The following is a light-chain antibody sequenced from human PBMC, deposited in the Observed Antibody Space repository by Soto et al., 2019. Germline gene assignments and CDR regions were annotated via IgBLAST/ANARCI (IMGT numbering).Light chain of an antibody. CDR3: QQRSNWPT. J-gene: IGKJ5*01. CDR1: HSVSSY. V-gene: IGKV3-11*01. CDR2: DAT. Sequence: EGVLTLSPATLSLSPGERATLSCRASHSVSSYLACYQQKPGQAPRLLIYDATNRATGIPARFSGSGSGTDFTLTSSSLEPEDFAVYYCQQRSNWPTFGQGTRLEIK.